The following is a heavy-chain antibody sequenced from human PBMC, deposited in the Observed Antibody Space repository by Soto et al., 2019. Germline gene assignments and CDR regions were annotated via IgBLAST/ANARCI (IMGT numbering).Heavy chain of an antibody. V-gene: IGHV3-73*02. CDR3: TSQFYYDSSGYYGGDYYYYGMDV. CDR1: GFTFSGSA. CDR2: IRSKPNNYAT. Sequence: EVQLVESGGALVQPGGSLKLSCAASGFTFSGSAMHWARQAYGKGLEWVGHIRSKPNNYATAYAASLEGRFTISRDDSKNTAYLQMNSLKTEDTAVYYCTSQFYYDSSGYYGGDYYYYGMDVWGQGTTVTVSS. D-gene: IGHD3-22*01. J-gene: IGHJ6*02.